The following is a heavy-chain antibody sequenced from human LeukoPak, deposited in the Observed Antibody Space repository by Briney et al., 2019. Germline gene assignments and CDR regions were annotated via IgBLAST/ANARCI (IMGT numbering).Heavy chain of an antibody. J-gene: IGHJ5*02. V-gene: IGHV4-34*01. Sequence: SETLSLTCAVQGGSFSAYSLTWIRQPPGEGLEWIGEISQSGSTDYHPSLKSRATMSIDTSKNHFSLRLSSVTAADTAVYYCREAYCDNRGCTASWGQGTLVIVSS. CDR1: GGSFSAYS. D-gene: IGHD2-21*01. CDR3: REAYCDNRGCTAS. CDR2: ISQSGST.